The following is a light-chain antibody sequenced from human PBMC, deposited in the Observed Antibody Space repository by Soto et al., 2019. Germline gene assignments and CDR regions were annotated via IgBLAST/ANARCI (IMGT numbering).Light chain of an antibody. CDR1: QSVSCY. V-gene: IGKV3D-15*01. J-gene: IGKJ1*01. Sequence: EIVMTQSPATLSVSPWERATLSCRASQSVSCYLAWYQQKPGQSPRLPIHDTSDRTTGIPVRFSGSGSGTDFTLTITSLQPEDVATYYCQKYDSAPTFGPGTTVDIK. CDR2: DTS. CDR3: QKYDSAPT.